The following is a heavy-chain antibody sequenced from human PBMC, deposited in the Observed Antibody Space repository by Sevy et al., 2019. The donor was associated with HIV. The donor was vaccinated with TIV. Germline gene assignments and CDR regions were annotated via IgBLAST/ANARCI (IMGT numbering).Heavy chain of an antibody. J-gene: IGHJ6*02. CDR1: GFTFSDSW. CDR2: IKEDGNER. Sequence: GGSLRLSCAVSGFTFSDSWMTWVRQAPGKGLEWVANIKEDGNERYYVDLVKGRLTLSRDNAKMSVYFDLTSLRVEDSAIYYCARGRRNWGLGGLDVWGQGTTVTVSS. CDR3: ARGRRNWGLGGLDV. V-gene: IGHV3-7*01. D-gene: IGHD3-16*01.